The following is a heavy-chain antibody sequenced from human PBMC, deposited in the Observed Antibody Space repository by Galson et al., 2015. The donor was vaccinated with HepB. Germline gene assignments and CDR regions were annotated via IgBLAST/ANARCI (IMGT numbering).Heavy chain of an antibody. J-gene: IGHJ4*02. Sequence: SVKVSCKASGYTFTGYYMHWVRQAPGQGLEWMGWINPNSGGTNYAQKFQGRVTMTRDTSISTAYMELSRLRSDDTAVYYCARAFSVGGSGSYLAMGYWGQGTLVTVSS. CDR1: GYTFTGYY. CDR3: ARAFSVGGSGSYLAMGY. D-gene: IGHD3-10*01. CDR2: INPNSGGT. V-gene: IGHV1-2*02.